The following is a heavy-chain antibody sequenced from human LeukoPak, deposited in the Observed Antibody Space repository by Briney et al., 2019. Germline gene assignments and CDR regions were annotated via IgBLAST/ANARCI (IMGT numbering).Heavy chain of an antibody. Sequence: QAGQSLRLSCAASGLTFSDYAIHWVRRAPGKELEWVAVISYHGTKKYYAESVKDRFTISRDNSKNTLYLHMTSLRAEDTAVYYCARVFTDGSNWHDAFDIWGQGTMLIVSS. CDR3: ARVFTDGSNWHDAFDI. CDR2: ISYHGTKK. D-gene: IGHD6-13*01. J-gene: IGHJ3*02. CDR1: GLTFSDYA. V-gene: IGHV3-30*04.